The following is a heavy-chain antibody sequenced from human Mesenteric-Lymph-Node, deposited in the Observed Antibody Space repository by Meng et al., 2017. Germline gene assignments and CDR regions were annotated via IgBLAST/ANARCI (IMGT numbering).Heavy chain of an antibody. J-gene: IGHJ4*02. CDR1: GFTFSTYW. CDR3: AREGYSSSWYVDY. Sequence: GGSLRLSCAASGFTFSTYWMHWVRQAPGKGLMWVSRINSDGTSTGYADSVKGRFTISRDNAKNTLYLQMNSLRAEDTAVYYCAREGYSSSWYVDYWGQGTRVTGSS. CDR2: INSDGTST. V-gene: IGHV3-74*01. D-gene: IGHD6-13*01.